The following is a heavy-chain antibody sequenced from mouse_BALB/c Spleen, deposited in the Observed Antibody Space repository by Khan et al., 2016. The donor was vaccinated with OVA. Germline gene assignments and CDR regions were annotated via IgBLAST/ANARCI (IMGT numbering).Heavy chain of an antibody. D-gene: IGHD4-1*01. J-gene: IGHJ2*01. CDR2: INSGSSTI. CDR1: GFTFSSFG. Sequence: EVELVESGGGLVQPGGSRKLSCAASGFTFSSFGMHWVRQAPEKGLEWVAYINSGSSTIYYADPVKGRFPLSRDHPKNTLFLQMTSLRSEDTAMYYCARGNWAYWGQGTTLTVSS. V-gene: IGHV5-17*02. CDR3: ARGNWAY.